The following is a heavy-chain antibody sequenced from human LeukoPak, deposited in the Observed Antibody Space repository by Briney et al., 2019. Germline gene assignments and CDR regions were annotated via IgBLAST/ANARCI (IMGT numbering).Heavy chain of an antibody. Sequence: GGSLRLSCAASGYPFSSFSMNWVRQAPGKGLEWVSYISSTSSTIYYADSVKGRFTVSRDNAKNSLYLQMNSLRDDDTAVYYCARDLISGDYTFDYWGQGTLVTVSS. CDR3: ARDLISGDYTFDY. CDR1: GYPFSSFS. V-gene: IGHV3-48*02. CDR2: ISSTSSTI. D-gene: IGHD4-11*01. J-gene: IGHJ4*02.